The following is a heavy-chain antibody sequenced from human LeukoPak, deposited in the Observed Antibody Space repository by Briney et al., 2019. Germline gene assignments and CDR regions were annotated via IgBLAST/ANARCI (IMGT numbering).Heavy chain of an antibody. Sequence: SETLSLTCTVSGGSISIYYWSWIRQPPGKGLEWLGYIYYNGNTNYSPSLKSRVTMSVDTSKNLFSLKVSSVTAADTAVYYCARGRSNYYGMDVWGQGTTVTVSS. CDR2: IYYNGNT. CDR1: GGSISIYY. J-gene: IGHJ6*02. V-gene: IGHV4-59*01. D-gene: IGHD1-26*01. CDR3: ARGRSNYYGMDV.